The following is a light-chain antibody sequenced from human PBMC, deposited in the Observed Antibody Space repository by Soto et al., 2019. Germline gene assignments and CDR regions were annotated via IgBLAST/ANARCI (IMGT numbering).Light chain of an antibody. CDR3: QHYYSWPFS. CDR2: GAS. CDR1: QRISTH. J-gene: IGKJ2*01. V-gene: IGKV3-15*01. Sequence: EIVMTQSPATLSVSPGARATLSCTASQRISTHLSWYQQKPGQAPRLLIYGASTRATGVPARFSGSGSGTEFTLTICSLHSEDFAVYYCQHYYSWPFSFGQGTKVEIK.